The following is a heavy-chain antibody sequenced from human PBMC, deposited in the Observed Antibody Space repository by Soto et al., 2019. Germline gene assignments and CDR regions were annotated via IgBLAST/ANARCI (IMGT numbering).Heavy chain of an antibody. CDR3: ARVLRGVVNWFDP. Sequence: ASVQVSCKTSGDTFTNFGLSWVRQAPGQGLEWMGWIATYNTNRNYAQKFQVRLTLTTDTSTSTAYMELKSLGYDDTAVYYCARVLRGVVNWFDPWGQGTLVTVSS. CDR1: GDTFTNFG. D-gene: IGHD3-10*01. V-gene: IGHV1-18*04. J-gene: IGHJ5*02. CDR2: IATYNTNR.